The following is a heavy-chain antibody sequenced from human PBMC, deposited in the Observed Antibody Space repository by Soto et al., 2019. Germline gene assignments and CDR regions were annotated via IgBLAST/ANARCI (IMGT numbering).Heavy chain of an antibody. V-gene: IGHV1-2*06. Sequence: AAVKVSCNSSAYTFTGHYMHWVRQGPGQGLEWMGRINPNSGDTNYAQNFQGRVTVTRDTSISTAYMELTRLRSDDTAVYYCAKEAENYFYYGMDVWGQGTAVTVSS. CDR2: INPNSGDT. CDR1: AYTFTGHY. J-gene: IGHJ6*02. CDR3: AKEAENYFYYGMDV.